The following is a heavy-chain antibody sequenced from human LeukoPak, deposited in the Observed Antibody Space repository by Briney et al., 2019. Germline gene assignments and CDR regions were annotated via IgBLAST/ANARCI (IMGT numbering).Heavy chain of an antibody. CDR3: ARPTELERFYGMDA. D-gene: IGHD1-1*01. Sequence: GASVRVSCKASGYTFTSYEINWVRQATGQGLEWMGWMNPNSGNSGHAQKFQGRVTMVRNTSISTAYMELNSLRSEDTAVYYCARPTELERFYGMDAWGQGTTVTVSS. J-gene: IGHJ6*02. V-gene: IGHV1-8*01. CDR2: MNPNSGNS. CDR1: GYTFTSYE.